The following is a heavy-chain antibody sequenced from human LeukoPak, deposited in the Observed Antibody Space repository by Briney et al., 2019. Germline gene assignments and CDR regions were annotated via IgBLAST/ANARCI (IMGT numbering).Heavy chain of an antibody. CDR2: IKQDGSEK. J-gene: IGHJ4*02. Sequence: GGSLRLSCAASGFTFSNAWMSWVRQAPGKGLEWVANIKQDGSEKYYVDSVKGRFTISRDNAKNSLYLQMNSLRAEDTAVYYCARAYSSSWDYWGQGTLVTVSS. CDR1: GFTFSNAW. CDR3: ARAYSSSWDY. V-gene: IGHV3-7*01. D-gene: IGHD6-13*01.